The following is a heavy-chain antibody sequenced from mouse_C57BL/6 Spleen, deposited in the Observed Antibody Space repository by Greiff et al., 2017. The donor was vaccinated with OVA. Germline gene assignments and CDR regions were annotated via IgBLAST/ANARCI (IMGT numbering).Heavy chain of an antibody. CDR2: IHPNSGST. Sequence: QVHVKQSGAELVKPGASVKLSCKASGYTFTSYWMHWVKQRPGQGLEWIGMIHPNSGSTNYNEKFKSKATLTVDKSSSTAYMQLSSLTSEDSAVYYCARSGYDYDYYFDYWGQGTTLTVSS. CDR1: GYTFTSYW. CDR3: ARSGYDYDYYFDY. D-gene: IGHD2-4*01. J-gene: IGHJ2*01. V-gene: IGHV1-64*01.